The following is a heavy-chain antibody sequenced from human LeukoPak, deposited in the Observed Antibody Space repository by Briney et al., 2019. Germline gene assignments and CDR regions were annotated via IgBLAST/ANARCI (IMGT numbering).Heavy chain of an antibody. Sequence: SVKVSCKASGGTFSSYAISWVRQAPGQGLGWMGRIIPILGIANYAQKFQGRVTITADKSTSTAYMELSSLRSEDTAVYYCARDSLAAAGNPSPFDPWGQGTLVTVSS. V-gene: IGHV1-69*04. CDR2: IIPILGIA. CDR3: ARDSLAAAGNPSPFDP. CDR1: GGTFSSYA. D-gene: IGHD6-13*01. J-gene: IGHJ5*02.